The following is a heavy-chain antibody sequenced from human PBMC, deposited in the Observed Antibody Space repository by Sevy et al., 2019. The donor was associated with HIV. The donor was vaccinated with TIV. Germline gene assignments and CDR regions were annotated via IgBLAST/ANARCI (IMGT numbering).Heavy chain of an antibody. V-gene: IGHV3-23*01. CDR3: ARDYFSTYYAISGLGHY. D-gene: IGHD3-22*01. J-gene: IGHJ4*02. Sequence: GGSLRLSCAASGFIFNNYAMNWVRQAPGKGLEWVSGISGGDGTIFYADSVKGRFTLSRDNSKNTLYLQMNSLRAEDAAVYYCARDYFSTYYAISGLGHYWGQGTLVAVSS. CDR1: GFIFNNYA. CDR2: ISGGDGTI.